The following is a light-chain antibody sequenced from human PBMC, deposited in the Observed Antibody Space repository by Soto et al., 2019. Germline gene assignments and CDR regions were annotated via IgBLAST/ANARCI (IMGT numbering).Light chain of an antibody. CDR3: SSYAGNSRDV. Sequence: QSALTQPPSASGSPGQSVTISCTGTSSDVGRYNYISWYQQRPGKAPKLIIYEVSKRPSGVPDRLSGFKYGNTASLTVSGLQAEDEADYYCSSYAGNSRDVFGTGTKVTVL. CDR1: SSDVGRYNY. V-gene: IGLV2-8*01. CDR2: EVS. J-gene: IGLJ1*01.